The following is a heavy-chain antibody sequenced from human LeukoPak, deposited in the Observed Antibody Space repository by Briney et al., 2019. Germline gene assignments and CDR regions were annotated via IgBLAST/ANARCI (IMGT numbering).Heavy chain of an antibody. CDR1: GFTFSRYA. Sequence: GGSLRLSCAASGFTFSRYAMHWVRQAPGKGLEWVAVISYDGSNKYYADSVKGRFTISRDNSKNTLYLQMNSLRAEDTAVYYCASERYDRTVTFGGVIVLWGQGTLVTVSS. CDR3: ASERYDRTVTFGGVIVL. CDR2: ISYDGSNK. D-gene: IGHD3-16*02. V-gene: IGHV3-30-3*01. J-gene: IGHJ4*02.